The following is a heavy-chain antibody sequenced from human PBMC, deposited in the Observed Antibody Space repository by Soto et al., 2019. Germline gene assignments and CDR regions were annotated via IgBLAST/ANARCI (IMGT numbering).Heavy chain of an antibody. J-gene: IGHJ5*02. CDR2: INTYNGNT. V-gene: IGHV1-18*01. Sequence: GSVKVSRKASGYTFTNYGISWGRQAPGQGLEWMGWINTYNGNTNHAQKLQGRVTMTTDTSTSTAYMELRSLRSDDTAVYYCARGVGSGTYYRHYKWFDPLGQGTLVTGSS. D-gene: IGHD3-10*01. CDR3: ARGVGSGTYYRHYKWFDP. CDR1: GYTFTNYG.